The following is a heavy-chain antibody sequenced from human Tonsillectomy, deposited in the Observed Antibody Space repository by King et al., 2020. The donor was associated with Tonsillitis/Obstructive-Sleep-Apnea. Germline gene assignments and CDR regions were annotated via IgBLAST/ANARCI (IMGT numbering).Heavy chain of an antibody. CDR1: GGSFSGYY. CDR2: INHSGST. J-gene: IGHJ5*02. Sequence: VQLQQWGAGLLKPSETLSLTCAVYGGSFSGYYWSWIRQPPGKGLEWIGEINHSGSTNYTPSLKSRVTISVDTSKNQFSLKLTSVTAADTAVYYCARGSVVVVPAAIVWWFDPWGQGTLVTVSS. CDR3: ARGSVVVVPAAIVWWFDP. V-gene: IGHV4-34*01. D-gene: IGHD2-2*01.